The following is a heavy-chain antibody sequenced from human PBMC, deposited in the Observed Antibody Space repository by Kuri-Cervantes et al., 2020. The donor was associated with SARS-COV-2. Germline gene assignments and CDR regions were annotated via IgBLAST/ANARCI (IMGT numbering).Heavy chain of an antibody. CDR3: ARHTIFGAHESFDI. CDR2: IYTSGST. D-gene: IGHD3-3*01. J-gene: IGHJ3*02. Sequence: SETLSLTCTVSGGSISSYYWSWIRQPAGKGLEGIGRIYTSGSTNYNPSLKSRVTMSVDTSKNQFSLKLSSVTAADTAVYYCARHTIFGAHESFDIWGQGTMVTVSS. CDR1: GGSISSYY. V-gene: IGHV4-4*07.